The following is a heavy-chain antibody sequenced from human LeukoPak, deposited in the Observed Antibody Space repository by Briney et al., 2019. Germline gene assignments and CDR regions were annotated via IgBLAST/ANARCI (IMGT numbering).Heavy chain of an antibody. CDR2: INHSGST. CDR3: AIAGYSSGWS. Sequence: SETLSLTCAVYGGPFSGYYWSWIRQPPGKGLEWIGEINHSGSTNYNPSLKSRVTISVDTSKNQFSLKLSSVTAADTAVYYCAIAGYSSGWSWGQGTLVTVSS. V-gene: IGHV4-34*01. J-gene: IGHJ5*02. CDR1: GGPFSGYY. D-gene: IGHD6-19*01.